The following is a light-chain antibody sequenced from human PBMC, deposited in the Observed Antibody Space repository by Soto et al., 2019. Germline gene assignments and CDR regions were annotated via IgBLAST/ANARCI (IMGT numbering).Light chain of an antibody. CDR1: SSDVGGYNY. CDR3: SSYTSSSTLVV. CDR2: DVS. J-gene: IGLJ2*01. V-gene: IGLV2-14*01. Sequence: QSALTQPASVSGSPGQSITISCTGTSSDVGGYNYVSWYQQHPGKAPKLMIYDVSNRPSGVSERFSGSKSGNTASLTISGLQAEDEADYYCSSYTSSSTLVVFGGGTKVTVL.